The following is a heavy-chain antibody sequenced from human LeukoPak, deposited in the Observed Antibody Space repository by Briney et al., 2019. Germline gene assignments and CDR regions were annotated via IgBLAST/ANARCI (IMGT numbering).Heavy chain of an antibody. CDR1: GGSISSDY. CDR2: IYNSGSN. J-gene: IGHJ4*02. V-gene: IGHV4-59*08. D-gene: IGHD3-10*01. Sequence: SETLPLTCTVSGGSISSDYWQWIRQPPGKGLEWIGYIYNSGSNNYNPSLKSRVTISIDTSKNQFSLKLTSVTAADTAVYYCATRGYWGQGTLVTVSS. CDR3: ATRGY.